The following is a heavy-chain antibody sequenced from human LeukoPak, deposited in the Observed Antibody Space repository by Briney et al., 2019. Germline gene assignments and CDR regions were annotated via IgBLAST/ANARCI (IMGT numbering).Heavy chain of an antibody. CDR3: ARAGGGYFDY. CDR1: GFSFSSYW. V-gene: IGHV3-7*03. CDR2: IKEDGSET. D-gene: IGHD4-23*01. J-gene: IGHJ4*02. Sequence: AGGSLRLSCAVSGFSFSSYWMSWVRQAPGMGLELVANIKEDGSETYYVDSVEGRFTISRDNARNSVYLQMNRLRAGDTAVYYCARAGGGYFDYWGQGTLVTVSS.